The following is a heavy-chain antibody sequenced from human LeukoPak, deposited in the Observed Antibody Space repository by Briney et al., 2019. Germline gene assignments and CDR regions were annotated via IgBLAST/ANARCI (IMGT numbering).Heavy chain of an antibody. D-gene: IGHD1-1*01. Sequence: GGSLRLSCAASGFTFSSYSMNWVRQAPGKGLEWVSSISSSSNYIYYADSVKGRFTISRDNAKNSLYLQMDSLRAEDTAVYYCAVKSELDSVHWYFDLWGRGTLVTVSS. CDR3: AVKSELDSVHWYFDL. CDR2: ISSSSNYI. V-gene: IGHV3-21*04. J-gene: IGHJ2*01. CDR1: GFTFSSYS.